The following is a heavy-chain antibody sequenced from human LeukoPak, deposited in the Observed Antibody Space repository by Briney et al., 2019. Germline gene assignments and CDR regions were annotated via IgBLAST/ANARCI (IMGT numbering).Heavy chain of an antibody. Sequence: TSETLSLTCTVSGGSISNNYWNWHWIRQPQGRGLEWIGYIYYSGSTNYNPSLRSRVTIAVDKSNNQVSLKPSSVTAADTATYYCARDKSGPTAHYDVFDIWGQGTMVTVSS. CDR3: ARDKSGPTAHYDVFDI. V-gene: IGHV4-59*01. CDR2: IYYSGST. D-gene: IGHD4/OR15-4a*01. J-gene: IGHJ3*02. CDR1: GGSISNNY.